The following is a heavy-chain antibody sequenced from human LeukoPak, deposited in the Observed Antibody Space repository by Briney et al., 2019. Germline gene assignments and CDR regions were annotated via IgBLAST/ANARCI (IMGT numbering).Heavy chain of an antibody. CDR3: AKDLNYDFWSGLGN. CDR1: GFTFSGYV. Sequence: PGRSLRLSCVASGFTFSGYVMHWVRQAPGKGLEWVAVIWYDGSNKDYADSVKGRFTISRDNSKNTLYLQMNSLRAEDTAVYYCAKDLNYDFWSGLGNWGQGTLVTVSS. V-gene: IGHV3-33*06. J-gene: IGHJ4*02. D-gene: IGHD3-3*01. CDR2: IWYDGSNK.